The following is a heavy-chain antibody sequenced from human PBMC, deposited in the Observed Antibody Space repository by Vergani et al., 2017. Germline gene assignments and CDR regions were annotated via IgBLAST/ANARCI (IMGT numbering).Heavy chain of an antibody. CDR1: GYSLTELT. CDR3: ARDPDIVVVPAAPYYYYYYGMDV. J-gene: IGHJ6*02. Sequence: QVQLVQSGSEVRKPGASVKVSCQVSGYSLTELTIHWVRQAPGKGLEWMGGFDPEHGEVTFAHHIQGRVTMTEDRSTDTAYMELRSLRSDDTAVYYCARDPDIVVVPAAPYYYYYYGMDVWGQGTTVTVSS. D-gene: IGHD2-2*01. CDR2: FDPEHGEV. V-gene: IGHV1-24*01.